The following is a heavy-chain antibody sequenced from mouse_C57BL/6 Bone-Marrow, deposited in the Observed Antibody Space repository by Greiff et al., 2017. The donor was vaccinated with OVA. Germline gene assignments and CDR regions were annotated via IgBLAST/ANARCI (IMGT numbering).Heavy chain of an antibody. CDR2: INPYNGGT. V-gene: IGHV1-19*01. D-gene: IGHD3-1*01. Sequence: VQLQQSGPVLVKPGASVKMFCKASGYTFTDYYMNWVKQSHGKSLEWIGVINPYNGGTSYNQKFKGKATLTVDKSSSTAYMELNSLTSEDSAVYYCARFSGAFYVFDYWGQGTTLAVSS. CDR3: ARFSGAFYVFDY. CDR1: GYTFTDYY. J-gene: IGHJ2*01.